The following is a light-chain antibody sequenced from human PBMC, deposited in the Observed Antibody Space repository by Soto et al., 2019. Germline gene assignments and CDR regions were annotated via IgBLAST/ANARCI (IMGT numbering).Light chain of an antibody. J-gene: IGLJ2*01. CDR3: SSYAGSNNLGV. CDR1: GSDVGGYNY. Sequence: QSALTQPPSASGSPGQSVPISCTGTGSDVGGYNYVSWYQQHPGKAPKLMIYEVSKRPSGVPDRFSGSKSGNTASLTVSGRQAEDEADYYCSSYAGSNNLGVFGGGTKLTVL. CDR2: EVS. V-gene: IGLV2-8*01.